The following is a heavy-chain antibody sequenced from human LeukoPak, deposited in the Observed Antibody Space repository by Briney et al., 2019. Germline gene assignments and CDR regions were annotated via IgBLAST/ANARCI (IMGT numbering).Heavy chain of an antibody. CDR1: GFTISSYS. CDR3: ARDGSKNYDFWSGFAVASKAFDI. V-gene: IGHV3-48*01. Sequence: GGSLRLSCAASGFTISSYSMNWVRQPPGKGLEWVSYISSSSSTIYYADSVKGRFTISRDNAKNSLYLQMNSLRAEDTAVYYCARDGSKNYDFWSGFAVASKAFDIWGQGTMVTVSS. CDR2: ISSSSSTI. J-gene: IGHJ3*02. D-gene: IGHD3-3*01.